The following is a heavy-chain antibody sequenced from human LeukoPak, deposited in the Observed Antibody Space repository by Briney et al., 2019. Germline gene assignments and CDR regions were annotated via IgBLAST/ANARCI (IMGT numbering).Heavy chain of an antibody. Sequence: SETLSLTCTVPGGSISSNYWSWVRQPPGKGLEWIGYIYYSGSTNYNPSLKSRVTISVDTSKNQFSLKLSSVTAADTAVYYCARELVASKSSSYYYYMDVWGKGTTVTVSS. CDR1: GGSISSNY. D-gene: IGHD5/OR15-5a*01. CDR2: IYYSGST. J-gene: IGHJ6*03. CDR3: ARELVASKSSSYYYYMDV. V-gene: IGHV4-59*01.